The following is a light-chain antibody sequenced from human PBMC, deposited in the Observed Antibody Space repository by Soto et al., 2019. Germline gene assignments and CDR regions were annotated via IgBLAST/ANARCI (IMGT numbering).Light chain of an antibody. Sequence: EIVLTQSPGTLSLSPGERATLSCRASQSVSSSYLAWYQQKPGQAPSLLIYGASGRATGIPDRFSGSGSGTDFTLTISRLEPEDFAVYYCQQYGSSRGFTFGPGTKVDIK. CDR3: QQYGSSRGFT. CDR1: QSVSSSY. V-gene: IGKV3-20*01. J-gene: IGKJ3*01. CDR2: GAS.